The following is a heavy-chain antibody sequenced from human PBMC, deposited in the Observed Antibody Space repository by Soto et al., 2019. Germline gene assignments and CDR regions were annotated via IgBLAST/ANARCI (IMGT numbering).Heavy chain of an antibody. CDR2: IYHSGST. D-gene: IGHD5-12*01. J-gene: IGHJ4*02. V-gene: IGHV4-30-2*02. CDR1: GGSISSGGYS. Sequence: QLQLQESGSGLVKPSQTLSLTCAVSGGSISSGGYSWSWIRQPPGKGLEWIGYIYHSGSTYYNPYLTSRVTISVDRSKNQFSLKLSSVTAADTAVYSCAAGGGLPRYYWGQGTLVTVSS. CDR3: AAGGGLPRYY.